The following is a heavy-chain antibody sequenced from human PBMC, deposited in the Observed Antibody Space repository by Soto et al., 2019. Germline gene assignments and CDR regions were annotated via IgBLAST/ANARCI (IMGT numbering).Heavy chain of an antibody. CDR1: GFTFSSYE. D-gene: IGHD4-17*01. CDR3: ARESGRTVTTGVFDY. V-gene: IGHV3-48*03. CDR2: ISSSGSTI. J-gene: IGHJ4*02. Sequence: GSLRLSCAASGFTFSSYEMNWVRQAPGKGLEWVSYISSSGSTIYYADSVKGRFTISRDNAKNSLYLQMNSLRAEDTAVYYCARESGRTVTTGVFDYWGQGTLVTVSS.